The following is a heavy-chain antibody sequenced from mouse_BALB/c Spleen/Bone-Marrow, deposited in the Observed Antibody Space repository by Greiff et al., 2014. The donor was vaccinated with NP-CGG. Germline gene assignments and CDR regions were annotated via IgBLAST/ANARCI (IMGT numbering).Heavy chain of an antibody. CDR3: AKQAYYRYDYAMDY. CDR2: IWGDGST. J-gene: IGHJ4*01. CDR1: GFSLTSYG. Sequence: VKLMESGTGLVAPSQSLSITCTVSGFSLTSYGVSWVRQSPGKGLEWLGVIWGDGSTNYHSALISRLSISKDNSKSQVFLKLSSLQTDDTATYYCAKQAYYRYDYAMDYWGQGTSVTVSS. V-gene: IGHV2-3*01. D-gene: IGHD2-14*01.